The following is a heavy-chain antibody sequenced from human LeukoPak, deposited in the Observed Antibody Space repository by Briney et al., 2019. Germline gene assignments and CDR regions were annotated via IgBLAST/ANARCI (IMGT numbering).Heavy chain of an antibody. V-gene: IGHV1-18*01. CDR2: ISAYNANT. D-gene: IGHD5-12*01. J-gene: IGHJ5*02. CDR1: GGTFSSYA. CDR3: ARVHPLVVTIPDL. Sequence: GASVKVSCKASGGTFSSYAISWVRQAPGQGLEWMGRISAYNANTKYAQKFQGRVTMTTDTSTSTAYMDLRSLRSDDTAVYYCARVHPLVVTIPDLWGQGTLVTVSS.